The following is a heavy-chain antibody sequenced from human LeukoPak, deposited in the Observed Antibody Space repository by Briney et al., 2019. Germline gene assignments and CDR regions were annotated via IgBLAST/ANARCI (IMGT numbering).Heavy chain of an antibody. J-gene: IGHJ4*02. V-gene: IGHV4-39*07. CDR2: IYYSGST. Sequence: SETLSLTCTVSGGSISSGSYYWGWIRQPPGKGLEWIGSIYYSGSTYYNPSLKSRVATSVDTSKNQFSLKVSSVTAADTAVYYCARVDTALAHWGQGTLVTVSS. CDR3: ARVDTALAH. CDR1: GGSISSGSYY. D-gene: IGHD5-18*01.